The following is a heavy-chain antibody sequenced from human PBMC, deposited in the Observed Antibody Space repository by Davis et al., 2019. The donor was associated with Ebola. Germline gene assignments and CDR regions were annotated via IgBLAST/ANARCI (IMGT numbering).Heavy chain of an antibody. V-gene: IGHV4-34*01. D-gene: IGHD6-13*01. CDR3: ARQKSSSWYPRYYYYGMDV. Sequence: SETLSLTCAVYGGSFSGYYWSWIRQPPGKGLEWIGYIYYSGSTYYNPSLKSRVTISVDTSKNQFSLKLSSVTAADTAVYYCARQKSSSWYPRYYYYGMDVWGQGTTVTVSS. J-gene: IGHJ6*02. CDR1: GGSFSGYY. CDR2: IYYSGST.